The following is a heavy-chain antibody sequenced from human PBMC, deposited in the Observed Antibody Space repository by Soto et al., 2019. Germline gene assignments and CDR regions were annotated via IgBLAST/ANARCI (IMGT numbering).Heavy chain of an antibody. CDR1: GFTFDDYA. J-gene: IGHJ3*02. V-gene: IGHV3-9*01. Sequence: PVGSLRLSCAASGFTFDDYAMHWVRQAPGKGLEWVSGISWNSGSIGYADSVKGRFTISRDNAKNSLYLQMNSLRAEDTALYYCAKDPANSSSDAFDIWGQGTMVTVSS. D-gene: IGHD6-13*01. CDR2: ISWNSGSI. CDR3: AKDPANSSSDAFDI.